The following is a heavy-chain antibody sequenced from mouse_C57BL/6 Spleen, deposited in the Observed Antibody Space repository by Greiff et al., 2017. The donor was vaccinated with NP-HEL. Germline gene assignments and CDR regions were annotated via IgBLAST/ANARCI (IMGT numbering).Heavy chain of an antibody. V-gene: IGHV5-15*04. D-gene: IGHD3-2*02. CDR2: ISNLAYSI. Sequence: EVQGVESGGGLVQPGGSLKLSCAASGFTFSDYGMAWVRQAPRKGPEWVAFISNLAYSIYYADTVTGRFTISRENAKNTLYLEMSSLRSEDTAMYYCARRASSGYGYAMDYWGQGTSVTVSS. J-gene: IGHJ4*01. CDR3: ARRASSGYGYAMDY. CDR1: GFTFSDYG.